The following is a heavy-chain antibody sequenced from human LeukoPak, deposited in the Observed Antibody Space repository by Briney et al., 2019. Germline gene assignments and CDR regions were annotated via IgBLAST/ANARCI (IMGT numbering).Heavy chain of an antibody. Sequence: QPGGSLRLSCAASGFTFSSYEMNWVRQAPGKGLGWVSYISSSGSTIYYADSVKGRFTISRDNAKNSLYLQMSSLRADDTSLYYCARGRIVGATTTIDAFDIWGQGTMVTVSS. CDR2: ISSSGSTI. CDR1: GFTFSSYE. J-gene: IGHJ3*02. CDR3: ARGRIVGATTTIDAFDI. V-gene: IGHV3-48*03. D-gene: IGHD1-26*01.